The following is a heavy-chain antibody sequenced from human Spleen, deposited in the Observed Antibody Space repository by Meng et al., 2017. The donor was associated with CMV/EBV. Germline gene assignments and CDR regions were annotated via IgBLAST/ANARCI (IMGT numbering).Heavy chain of an antibody. CDR1: GYTFTSYD. CDR3: ARYSGSYYRY. D-gene: IGHD1-26*01. CDR2: MNPNSDNT. Sequence: ASVKVSCKASGYTFTSYDINWVRQATGQGLEWMGWMNPNSDNTDYAQKFQGRVTMTRNTSISTAYMELSSLRSDDTAVYYCARYSGSYYRYWGQGTLVTVSS. J-gene: IGHJ4*02. V-gene: IGHV1-8*01.